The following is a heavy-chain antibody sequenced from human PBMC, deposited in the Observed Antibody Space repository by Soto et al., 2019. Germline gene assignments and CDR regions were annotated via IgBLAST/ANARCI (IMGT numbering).Heavy chain of an antibody. D-gene: IGHD6-13*01. Sequence: PSETLSLTCGISGDSVPSNSAAWSWIRQSPSRGLEWLGRTYYRSKWYNDYAVSVKSRITINPDKSKNQFSLQLNSVTPEDTAVYYCARGWVAAAAAYYYYGMDVWGQGTTVTVSS. CDR3: ARGWVAAAAAYYYYGMDV. V-gene: IGHV6-1*01. CDR2: TYYRSKWYN. CDR1: GDSVPSNSAA. J-gene: IGHJ6*02.